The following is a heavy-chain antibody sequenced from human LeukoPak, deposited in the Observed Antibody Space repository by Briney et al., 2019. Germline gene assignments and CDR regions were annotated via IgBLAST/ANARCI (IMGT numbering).Heavy chain of an antibody. V-gene: IGHV4-39*01. J-gene: IGHJ5*02. CDR3: ARLRYSSSWYHP. Sequence: SETLSLTCTVSGGSISSSSYYWGWIRQPPGTGLEWIGSIYYSGSTYYNPSLKSRVTISVDTSKNQFSLKLSSVTAADTAVYYCARLRYSSSWYHPWGQGTLVTVSS. D-gene: IGHD6-13*01. CDR2: IYYSGST. CDR1: GGSISSSSYY.